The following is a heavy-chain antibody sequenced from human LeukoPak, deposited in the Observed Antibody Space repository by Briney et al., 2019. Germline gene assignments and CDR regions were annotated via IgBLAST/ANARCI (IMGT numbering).Heavy chain of an antibody. CDR3: ARRLTESGSYYLDY. CDR1: GFSFTSYW. Sequence: GESLKISFKGSGFSFTSYWIGWVRQMPGKGLEWMGIIYPGDSDTRYSPSLQGQVTISADKSISTAYLQWSSLKASDTAMYYCARRLTESGSYYLDYWGQGTLVTVSS. J-gene: IGHJ4*02. CDR2: IYPGDSDT. D-gene: IGHD1-26*01. V-gene: IGHV5-51*01.